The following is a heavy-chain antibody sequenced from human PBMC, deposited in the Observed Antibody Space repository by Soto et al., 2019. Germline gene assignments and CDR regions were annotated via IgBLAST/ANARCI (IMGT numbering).Heavy chain of an antibody. CDR2: ISGYNGNT. D-gene: IGHD6-13*01. CDR1: GYTFSNYG. J-gene: IGHJ1*01. Sequence: QVRLVQSGAEVKKPGASVKVSCKASGYTFSNYGISWVRQAPGQGPEWMGWISGYNGNTKYAQKFQGRGNMTTDTSTSTAYMEVRSLRSDDTAVYYCARGGSSWSAEYYQHWGTGTLVIVSS. CDR3: ARGGSSWSAEYYQH. V-gene: IGHV1-18*04.